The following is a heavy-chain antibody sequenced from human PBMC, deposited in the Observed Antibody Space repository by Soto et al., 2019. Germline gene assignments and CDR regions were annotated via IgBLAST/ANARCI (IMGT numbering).Heavy chain of an antibody. V-gene: IGHV1-69*13. CDR1: GGTFSSYA. CDR2: IIPIFGTA. D-gene: IGHD3-10*01. J-gene: IGHJ6*02. Sequence: SVKVCCKASGGTFSSYAISWVRQAPGQGLEWMGGIIPIFGTANYAQKFQGRVTITADESTSTAYMDLSSLRSEDTAVYYCSKYYYGTGSYYNASYYYYGMDVWS. CDR3: SKYYYGTGSYYNASYYYYGMDV.